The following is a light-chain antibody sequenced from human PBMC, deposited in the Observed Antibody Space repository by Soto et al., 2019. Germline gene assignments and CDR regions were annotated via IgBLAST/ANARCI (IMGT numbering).Light chain of an antibody. CDR2: EVT. CDR1: SSDVGGYNY. CDR3: SSYTSSSTLDV. J-gene: IGLJ1*01. V-gene: IGLV2-14*01. Sequence: SGLTQPASVSGSPGQSITISCSGTSSDVGGYNYVSWYQQHPGKAPKLMIYEVTNRPSGVSNRFSGSKSGNTASLTISGLQAEDEADYYCSSYTSSSTLDVFGSGTKVTVL.